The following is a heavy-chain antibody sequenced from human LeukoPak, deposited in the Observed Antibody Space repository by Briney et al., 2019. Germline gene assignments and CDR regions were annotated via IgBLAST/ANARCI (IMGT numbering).Heavy chain of an antibody. J-gene: IGHJ4*02. V-gene: IGHV3-66*01. D-gene: IGHD6-13*01. Sequence: GGSLRLSCEGSGFTFRSYAMSWVRQAPGKGLEWVSVIYSGGSTYHADSVKGRFTISRDNSKNTVYLQMNSLRAEDTAVYYCARGPDSSNWYEPVDYWGQGTLVTVSS. CDR1: GFTFRSYA. CDR2: IYSGGST. CDR3: ARGPDSSNWYEPVDY.